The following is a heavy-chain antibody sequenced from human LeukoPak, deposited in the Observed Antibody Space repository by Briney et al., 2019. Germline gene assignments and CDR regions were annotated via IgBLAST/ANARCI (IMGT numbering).Heavy chain of an antibody. CDR3: ARGYCSGGSCQNFDY. J-gene: IGHJ4*02. CDR1: GYTFTSYG. Sequence: ASVKVSCKASGYTFTSYGISWARQAPGQGLEWMGWISAYNGNTNYAQKLQGRVTMTTDTSTSTAYMELRSLRSDDTAVYYCARGYCSGGSCQNFDYWGQGTLVTVSS. V-gene: IGHV1-18*01. D-gene: IGHD2-15*01. CDR2: ISAYNGNT.